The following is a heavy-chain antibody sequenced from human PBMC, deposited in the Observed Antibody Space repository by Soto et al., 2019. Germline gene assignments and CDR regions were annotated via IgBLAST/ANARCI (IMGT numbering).Heavy chain of an antibody. D-gene: IGHD3-22*01. V-gene: IGHV1-69*01. CDR1: GGTFSSYA. CDR2: IIPIFGTA. Sequence: QVQLVQSGAEVKKPGSSVKVSCKASGGTFSSYAISWVRQAPGQGLEWMGGIIPIFGTANYAQKFQGRVTITADESTSTAYMELSSLRSEDTAVYYCARAVETYYYDRSGYYGYYYYGMDVWGQGTTVTGSS. J-gene: IGHJ6*02. CDR3: ARAVETYYYDRSGYYGYYYYGMDV.